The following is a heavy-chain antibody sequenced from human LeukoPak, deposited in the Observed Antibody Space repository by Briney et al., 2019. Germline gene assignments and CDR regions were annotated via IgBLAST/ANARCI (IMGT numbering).Heavy chain of an antibody. Sequence: GGSLRLSCAASGFTFSSYAMTWVRQAPGKGLQWVSTISVSGENTYYADSVKGRFTISRDISKSTLYLQMNSLRTEDTALYYCARAPYRPPGYSSGWYWLDYWGQGTLVTVSS. CDR3: ARAPYRPPGYSSGWYWLDY. D-gene: IGHD6-19*01. J-gene: IGHJ4*02. V-gene: IGHV3-23*01. CDR2: ISVSGENT. CDR1: GFTFSSYA.